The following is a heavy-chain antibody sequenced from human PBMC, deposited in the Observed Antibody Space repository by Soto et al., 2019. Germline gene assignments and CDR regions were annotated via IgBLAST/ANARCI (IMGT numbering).Heavy chain of an antibody. V-gene: IGHV3-21*01. J-gene: IGHJ6*02. CDR3: ARHRGFYYSSGTLATGDYNYGMDV. Sequence: EVQLVESGGGLVKPGGSLRLSCAASGFTFSSHTMNWVRQAPGKGLEWVSSVTSSGSSIYYADSLKGRFTISRDNAKNSLYLQINSLRAEDTAVYYCARHRGFYYSSGTLATGDYNYGMDVWGQGTTVIVSS. CDR2: VTSSGSSI. D-gene: IGHD3-10*01. CDR1: GFTFSSHT.